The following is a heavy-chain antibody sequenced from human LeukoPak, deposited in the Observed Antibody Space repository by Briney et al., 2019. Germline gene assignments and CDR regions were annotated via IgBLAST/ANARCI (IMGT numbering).Heavy chain of an antibody. V-gene: IGHV1-8*02. CDR1: GNTFISDE. CDR2: MSANSGNA. Sequence: GASVKVSCKASGNTFISDEINWVRQATGQGLEWMGWMSANSGNAASAQKLQGRLTMTRNTSISTAYMELSSLNSDDTAVYYCARNVGHFYYDGSGSELYYYYLDVWGKGTTVTVSS. D-gene: IGHD3-22*01. CDR3: ARNVGHFYYDGSGSELYYYYLDV. J-gene: IGHJ6*03.